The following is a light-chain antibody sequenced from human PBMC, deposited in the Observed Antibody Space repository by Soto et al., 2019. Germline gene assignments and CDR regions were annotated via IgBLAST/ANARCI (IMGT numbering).Light chain of an antibody. V-gene: IGKV3-20*01. CDR3: QQYGSSPLT. CDR2: GAS. CDR1: QSVSSSY. J-gene: IGKJ4*01. Sequence: EIVLTQSPGTLSLSPGERATLSCRASQSVSSSYLAWYQQKPGQAPRLLIYGASSRATGIPDRFSGSGSGTDFTLTISRLEHEEFAVYYCQQYGSSPLTFGGGTKVEIK.